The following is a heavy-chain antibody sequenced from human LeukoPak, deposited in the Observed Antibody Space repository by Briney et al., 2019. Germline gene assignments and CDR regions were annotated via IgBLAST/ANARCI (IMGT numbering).Heavy chain of an antibody. V-gene: IGHV4-4*02. CDR3: ARRNKARLRITMVRAGGDWFDP. D-gene: IGHD3-10*01. Sequence: SGTLSLTCAVSGGSISSSNWWSWVRQPPGKGLEWIGEIYHSGSTNYNPSLKGRVTISVDTSKNQLSLKMSSVTAADTAVYYCARRNKARLRITMVRAGGDWFDPWGQGTLVTVSS. CDR2: IYHSGST. CDR1: GGSISSSNW. J-gene: IGHJ5*02.